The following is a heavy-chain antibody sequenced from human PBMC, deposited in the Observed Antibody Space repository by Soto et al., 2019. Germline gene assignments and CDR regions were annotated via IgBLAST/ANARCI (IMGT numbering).Heavy chain of an antibody. J-gene: IGHJ5*02. CDR1: GFTFTSYA. D-gene: IGHD3-22*01. CDR3: AKETDYSDIAGHVWSVDWNWFDP. CDR2: IGGSGGST. Sequence: EVQLLESGGGFVQPGGSLRLSCAASGFTFTSYAMSWVRQAPGKGLEWVSAIGGSGGSTYYVDSVRGRFTISRDNSKNTLYLQMNSLRAEDTAVYYCAKETDYSDIAGHVWSVDWNWFDPWGQGTLVTVSS. V-gene: IGHV3-23*01.